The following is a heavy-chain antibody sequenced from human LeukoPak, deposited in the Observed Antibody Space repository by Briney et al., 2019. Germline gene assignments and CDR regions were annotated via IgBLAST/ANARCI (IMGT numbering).Heavy chain of an antibody. Sequence: ASVKVSCKASGYTFTSYDINWVRQATGQGLEWMGWMKPNSGNTGYAQKCQGRVTMTRNTSISTAYMELSSLRSEDTAVYYCAREKVVVPAANYYYYYGMDVWGQGTTVTVSS. V-gene: IGHV1-8*01. CDR1: GYTFTSYD. J-gene: IGHJ6*02. CDR2: MKPNSGNT. D-gene: IGHD2-2*01. CDR3: AREKVVVPAANYYYYYGMDV.